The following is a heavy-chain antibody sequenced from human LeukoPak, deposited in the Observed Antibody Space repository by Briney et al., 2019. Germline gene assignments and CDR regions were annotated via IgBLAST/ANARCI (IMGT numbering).Heavy chain of an antibody. CDR3: ARDYRLLDHEVYYYYMDV. V-gene: IGHV4-34*01. CDR2: INHSGST. CDR1: GGSISSYY. J-gene: IGHJ6*03. D-gene: IGHD2-15*01. Sequence: SETLSLTCTVSGGSISSYYWSWIRQPPGKGLEWIGEINHSGSTNYNPSLKSRVTISVDTSKNQFSLKLSSVTAADTAVYYCARDYRLLDHEVYYYYMDVWGKGTTVTVSS.